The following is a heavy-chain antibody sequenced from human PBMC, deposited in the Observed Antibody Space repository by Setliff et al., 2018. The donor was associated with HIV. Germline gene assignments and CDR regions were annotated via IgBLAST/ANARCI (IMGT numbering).Heavy chain of an antibody. V-gene: IGHV4-38-2*02. CDR2: IYHSGTT. CDR1: GYSISSGYY. CDR3: ARRPAGAVAGGYGMDV. D-gene: IGHD6-19*01. J-gene: IGHJ6*02. Sequence: LSLTCIVSGYSISSGYYWGWIRQPPGKGLEWVGSIYHSGTTYYNPSLKSRVTISVDTSKNQFSLKLSSVTAADTAVYYCARRPAGAVAGGYGMDVWGQGTTVTVSS.